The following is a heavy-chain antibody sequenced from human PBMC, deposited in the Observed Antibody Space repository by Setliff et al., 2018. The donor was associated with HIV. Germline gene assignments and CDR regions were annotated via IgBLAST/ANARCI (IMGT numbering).Heavy chain of an antibody. CDR1: GGSISRYY. Sequence: LSLTCTVSGGSISRYYWSWIRQHPGKGLEWVSGITWSSATIDYADSVKGRFTISRDNAKNSLYLQMNSLRAEDTGVYYCARVGGGDDMDVWGKGTTVTVSS. J-gene: IGHJ6*03. V-gene: IGHV3-11*04. CDR2: ITWSSATI. D-gene: IGHD2-21*02. CDR3: ARVGGGDDMDV.